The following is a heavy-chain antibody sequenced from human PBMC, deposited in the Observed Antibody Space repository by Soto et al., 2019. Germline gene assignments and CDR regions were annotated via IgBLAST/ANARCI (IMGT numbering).Heavy chain of an antibody. D-gene: IGHD3-22*01. CDR3: ARIPHYDSSGSDF. CDR2: IDWDDDK. CDR1: GFSLGTSGMC. V-gene: IGHV2-70*11. J-gene: IGHJ4*02. Sequence: SGPTLVNPTQTLTLTCTFSGFSLGTSGMCVSWIRQPPGKALEWLARIDWDDDKYYSTSLKTRLTISKDTFKNQVVLTMTNMDPVDTATYCCARIPHYDSSGSDFWGQGTLVTVSS.